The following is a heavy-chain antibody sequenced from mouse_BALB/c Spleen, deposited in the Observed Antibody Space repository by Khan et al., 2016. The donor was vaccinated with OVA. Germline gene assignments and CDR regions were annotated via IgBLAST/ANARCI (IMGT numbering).Heavy chain of an antibody. CDR2: ISYSGST. D-gene: IGHD2-3*01. Sequence: EVQLQESGPGLVKPSQSPSLTCTVTGYSITSDYAWNWIRQFPGNKLEWMGYISYSGSTNYNPALKSRISITRDTSKNQFFLQLNSVTTEDTATYYCARDGSRYNYAMDYGGQGTSVTGSS. V-gene: IGHV3-2*02. CDR1: GYSITSDYA. CDR3: ARDGSRYNYAMDY. J-gene: IGHJ4*01.